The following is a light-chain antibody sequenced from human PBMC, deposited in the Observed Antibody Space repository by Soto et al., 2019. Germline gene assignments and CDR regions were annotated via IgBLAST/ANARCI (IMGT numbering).Light chain of an antibody. V-gene: IGKV1-39*01. CDR2: AAS. J-gene: IGKJ2*01. Sequence: DIQMTQSPSSLPASVGDRVTITCRASQSIYSSLNWYHQKPGKAPKLLIYAASNLQSGVTSRFSGSGSGTDFTLSISSLQPEDFANYYCQQSYSAPYTFGQGTKLEI. CDR1: QSIYSS. CDR3: QQSYSAPYT.